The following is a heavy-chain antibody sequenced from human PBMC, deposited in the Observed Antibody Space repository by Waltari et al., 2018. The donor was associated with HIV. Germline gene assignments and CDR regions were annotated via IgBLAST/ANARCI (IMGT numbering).Heavy chain of an antibody. D-gene: IGHD2-21*01. CDR3: ARGTVIAGDFRFYYYYHGMDV. J-gene: IGHJ6*02. Sequence: QVKLQQWGSGRLKESETLCLSCAIYGGAFSDSYWTWICQPPQKGLEWIGEVSQNGGNKYHPSLQSRVSISVDTSKNHFFLTVTSLTAADTAVYYCARGTVIAGDFRFYYYYHGMDVWGQGTTVTVSS. CDR2: VSQNGGN. CDR1: GGAFSDSY. V-gene: IGHV4-34*02.